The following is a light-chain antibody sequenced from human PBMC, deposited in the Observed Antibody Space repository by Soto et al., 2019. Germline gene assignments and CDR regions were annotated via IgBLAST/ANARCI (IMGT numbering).Light chain of an antibody. Sequence: QSALTQPPSASGSPGQSVTISCTGTSSDVGGYNYVSWYQQHPGKAPKLIIYSDTQRPSGVPDRFSGSKSGTSASLAISGLRSEDEADYYCSAWDGSLSGRVFGGGTKLTVL. V-gene: IGLV2-8*01. CDR2: SDT. CDR3: SAWDGSLSGRV. J-gene: IGLJ2*01. CDR1: SSDVGGYNY.